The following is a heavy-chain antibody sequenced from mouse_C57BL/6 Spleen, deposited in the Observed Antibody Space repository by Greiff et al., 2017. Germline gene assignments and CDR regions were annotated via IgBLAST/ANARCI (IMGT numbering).Heavy chain of an antibody. Sequence: VKLMESGAELARPGASVKLSCKASGYTFTSYGISWVKQRTGQGLEWIGEIYPRSGNTYYNEKFKGKATLTADKSSSTAYMELRSLTSEDSAVYFCARRDYDLAWFAYWGQGTLVTVSA. CDR2: IYPRSGNT. D-gene: IGHD2-4*01. CDR1: GYTFTSYG. CDR3: ARRDYDLAWFAY. V-gene: IGHV1-81*01. J-gene: IGHJ3*01.